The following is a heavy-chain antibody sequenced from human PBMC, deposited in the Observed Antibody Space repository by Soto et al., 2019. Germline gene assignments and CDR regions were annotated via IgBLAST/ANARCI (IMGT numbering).Heavy chain of an antibody. CDR3: ARGGYSSSHFDY. D-gene: IGHD6-13*01. J-gene: IGHJ4*02. V-gene: IGHV1-69*06. CDR1: GGTFSSYA. Sequence: SVKVSCKASGGTFSSYAISWVRQAPGQGLEWMGGIIPIFGTANYAQKFQGRVTITADKSTSTAYMELSSLRSEDTAVYYCARGGYSSSHFDYWGQGTLVTVSS. CDR2: IIPIFGTA.